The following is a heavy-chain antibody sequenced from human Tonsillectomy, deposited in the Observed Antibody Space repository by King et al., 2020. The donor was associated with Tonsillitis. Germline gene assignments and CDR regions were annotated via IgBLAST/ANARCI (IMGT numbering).Heavy chain of an antibody. J-gene: IGHJ6*02. Sequence: VQLVESGGVVVQPGGSLRLSCAASGFTFDDYAMHWVRQAPGKGLEWVSLISWDGGSTYYADSVKGRFTISRDNSKNSLYLQMNSLRAEDTALYYCAKTHAKDYYDSSGYFYYYGIDVWGQGTTVTVSS. CDR2: ISWDGGST. CDR1: GFTFDDYA. CDR3: AKTHAKDYYDSSGYFYYYGIDV. V-gene: IGHV3-43D*03. D-gene: IGHD3-22*01.